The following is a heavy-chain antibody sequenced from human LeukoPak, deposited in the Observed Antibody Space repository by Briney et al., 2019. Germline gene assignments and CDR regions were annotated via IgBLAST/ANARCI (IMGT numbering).Heavy chain of an antibody. CDR1: GFTVSSNY. Sequence: GGSLRLSCAASGFTVSSNYMSWVRQAPGKGVEWVSVIYRGGTTYYSDSVKGRFTISRDTSKNTLYLQMSSLRAEDTAVYYCARARYYSDSSGYYFFHFDYWGQGTLVTVSS. CDR2: IYRGGTT. CDR3: ARARYYSDSSGYYFFHFDY. V-gene: IGHV3-53*01. D-gene: IGHD3-22*01. J-gene: IGHJ4*02.